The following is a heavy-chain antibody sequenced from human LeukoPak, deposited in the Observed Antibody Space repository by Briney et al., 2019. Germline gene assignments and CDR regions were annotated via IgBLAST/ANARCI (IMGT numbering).Heavy chain of an antibody. CDR2: IYYTGST. CDR1: GGSISTYY. V-gene: IGHV4-59*08. J-gene: IGHJ4*02. CDR3: AKHYMGSSYNHGLDC. Sequence: SETLSLTCTVSGGSISTYYWSWIRQPPGKGLEWIGYIYYTGSTSYNPSLKSRVTISVDTSKNQFSLKLSSVTAADTALYYCAKHYMGSSYNHGLDCWGQGTLVTVSS. D-gene: IGHD3-10*01.